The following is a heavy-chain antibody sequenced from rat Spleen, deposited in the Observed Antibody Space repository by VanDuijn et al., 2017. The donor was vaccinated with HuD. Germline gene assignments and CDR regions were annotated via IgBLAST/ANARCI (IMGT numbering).Heavy chain of an antibody. CDR3: ARHGYDGSYYYWDY. Sequence: EVQLVESGGGLVQPGRSLKLSCAASGFTYSNYVMAWVSQAPTKGLEWVASISTGGGNTYYRDSVKGRFTISRDTAKSTLYLQMDSLRSEDTATYYCARHGYDGSYYYWDYWGQGVMVTVSS. D-gene: IGHD1-12*02. CDR2: ISTGGGNT. CDR1: GFTYSNYV. V-gene: IGHV5-25*01. J-gene: IGHJ2*01.